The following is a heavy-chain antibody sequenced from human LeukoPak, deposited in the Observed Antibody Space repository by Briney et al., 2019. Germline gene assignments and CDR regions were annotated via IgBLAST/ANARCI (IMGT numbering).Heavy chain of an antibody. CDR3: VRALGYCSSGSCYYYDY. CDR1: GYGFSSYW. Sequence: GESLKISCKGSGYGFSSYWIGWVRQIPGKGLEWMGIIYPGDSETRYTPSFQCQVTIPADKSIRTAYLQWNSLNASDTAMYYCVRALGYCSSGSCYYYDYWGQGTLVTVSS. CDR2: IYPGDSET. J-gene: IGHJ4*02. V-gene: IGHV5-51*01. D-gene: IGHD2-15*01.